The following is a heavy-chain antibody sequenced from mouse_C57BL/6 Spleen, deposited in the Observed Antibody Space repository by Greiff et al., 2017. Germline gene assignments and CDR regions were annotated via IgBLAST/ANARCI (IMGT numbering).Heavy chain of an antibody. Sequence: QVQLQQSGAELVKPGASVKISCKASGYAFSSYWMNWVKQRPGKGLAWIGQIYPGDGDTNYNGKFKGKATLTADKSSSTAYMHRSSLTSEDSAVYFCARGRGSMGNFAYWGQGTLVTVSA. V-gene: IGHV1-80*01. D-gene: IGHD1-1*02. CDR2: IYPGDGDT. J-gene: IGHJ3*01. CDR1: GYAFSSYW. CDR3: ARGRGSMGNFAY.